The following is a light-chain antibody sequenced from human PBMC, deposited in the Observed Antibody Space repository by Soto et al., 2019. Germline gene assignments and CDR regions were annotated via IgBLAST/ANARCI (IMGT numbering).Light chain of an antibody. V-gene: IGLV1-47*01. Sequence: QPVLTQPPSASGAPGQRVTISCSGSRSNIGSQVVQWFQHLPGTAPKLLVYRDNQRPSGVPDRFSGSKSGTSASLAISGLRSDDEADYYCAAWDDSLRGVVFGGGTKLTVL. CDR1: RSNIGSQV. CDR2: RDN. J-gene: IGLJ2*01. CDR3: AAWDDSLRGVV.